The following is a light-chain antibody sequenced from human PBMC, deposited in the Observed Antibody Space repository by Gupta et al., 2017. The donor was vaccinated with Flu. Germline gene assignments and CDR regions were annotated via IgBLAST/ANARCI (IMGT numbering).Light chain of an antibody. Sequence: PSFLPASVGDIVTITFRASQGISSYLARYQQKPGKAPKLLIYAASTLQSWVPSGFSGHGSATEFTLRISIMHPEDFATSYIQQLLTDRITFGQATRLE. V-gene: IGKV1-9*01. CDR3: QQLLTDRIT. CDR2: AAS. CDR1: QGISSY. J-gene: IGKJ5*01.